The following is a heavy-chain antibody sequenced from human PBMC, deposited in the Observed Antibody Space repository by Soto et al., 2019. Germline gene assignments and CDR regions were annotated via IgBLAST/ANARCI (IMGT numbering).Heavy chain of an antibody. V-gene: IGHV3-23*01. CDR1: GFPFSSYV. J-gene: IGHJ6*02. Sequence: EVQLLESGGGLVQRGGSLRLSCAASGFPFSSYVMSWVRQAPGKGLEWVSGISGGGSNTFYADSVKGRFTISRDNSKNTLLLQMNSLKIDDTAVYYCFRENYFSYHGMDVWGQGTTVTVSS. CDR3: FRENYFSYHGMDV. CDR2: ISGGGSNT. D-gene: IGHD1-26*01.